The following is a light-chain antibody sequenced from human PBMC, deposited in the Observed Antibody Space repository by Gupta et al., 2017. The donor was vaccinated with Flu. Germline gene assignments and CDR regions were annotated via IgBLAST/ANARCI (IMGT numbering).Light chain of an antibody. CDR2: ANS. J-gene: IGLJ1*01. CDR1: SSNIGSNT. Sequence: QSVLAQPPSASGTPGQSVTIPCSGSSSNIGSNTVNWYQQVPGAAPKLLIYANSERTSGVPVRVSGSKSGTSASLAISGLQSEDEADYYCAAWDDSLNGHYVFGTGTKVTVL. CDR3: AAWDDSLNGHYV. V-gene: IGLV1-44*01.